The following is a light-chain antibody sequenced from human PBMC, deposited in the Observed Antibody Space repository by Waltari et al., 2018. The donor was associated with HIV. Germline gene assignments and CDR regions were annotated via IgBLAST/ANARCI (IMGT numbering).Light chain of an antibody. CDR1: SSDIGGYRF. Sequence: QSALTQPPSASGSPGQSVTISCTGSSSDIGGYRFVSWYQQHPGKAPKLMIYEVSKRPSGVPDRFSGSKSGNTASLTVSGLQAEDEADYFCSSYAANNDILFGGGTKLT. J-gene: IGLJ3*02. CDR2: EVS. V-gene: IGLV2-8*01. CDR3: SSYAANNDIL.